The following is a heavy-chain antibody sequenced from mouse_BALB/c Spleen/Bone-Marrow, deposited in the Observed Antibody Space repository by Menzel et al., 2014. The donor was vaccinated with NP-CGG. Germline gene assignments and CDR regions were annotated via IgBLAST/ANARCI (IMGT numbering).Heavy chain of an antibody. CDR1: GYTFXDYA. J-gene: IGHJ1*01. CDR2: ISTYYGDA. CDR3: AEEGKWTLKS. Sequence: VQGVESGAELVRPGVSVKISCKGSGYTFXDYAMHWVKQSHAKSLEWIGVISTYYGDASYNQKFKGKATMTVDKSSSTAFMGLARLQSENSPSFSGAEEGKWTLKSGGAGPRSPSPQ. V-gene: IGHV1S137*01.